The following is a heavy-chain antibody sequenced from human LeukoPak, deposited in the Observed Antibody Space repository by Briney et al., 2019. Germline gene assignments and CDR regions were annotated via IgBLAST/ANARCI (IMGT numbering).Heavy chain of an antibody. CDR2: IDPNSGGT. D-gene: IGHD3-10*01. V-gene: IGHV1-2*06. J-gene: IGHJ4*02. CDR3: ARGRSGAFDYGFYFDF. Sequence: GASVKVSCKASGYTFTGYSIHWVRQAPGQDLEWMGQIDPNSGGTKYAQKFQGRVTMTRDTSISTAYMELSSLTSDDAAVFYCARGRSGAFDYGFYFDFWGQGPLVTVSS. CDR1: GYTFTGYS.